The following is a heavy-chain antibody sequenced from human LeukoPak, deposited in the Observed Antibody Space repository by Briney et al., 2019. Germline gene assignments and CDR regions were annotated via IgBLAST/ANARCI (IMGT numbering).Heavy chain of an antibody. Sequence: PSQTLSLTCTVSGGSISSGGYYWSWIRQHPGKGLEWIGYIYYSGSTYYNPSLKSRVTISVDTSKNQFSLKLSSVTAADTAVYYCASLTSSSIRQYDYWGQGTLVTVSS. CDR2: IYYSGST. CDR3: ASLTSSSIRQYDY. J-gene: IGHJ4*02. CDR1: GGSISSGGYY. V-gene: IGHV4-31*03. D-gene: IGHD6-6*01.